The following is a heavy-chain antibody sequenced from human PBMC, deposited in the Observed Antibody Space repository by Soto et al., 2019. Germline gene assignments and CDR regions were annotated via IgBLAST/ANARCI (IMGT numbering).Heavy chain of an antibody. J-gene: IGHJ5*02. Sequence: SETPYLTCTDSGGSISSGDYYWSWIRQPPGKGLEWIGYIHYSGSTYYNPSLKSRVTISVDTSKNQFSLKLSSVTAADTAVYYCARDQASRVDPWGQGTLVTVSS. CDR1: GGSISSGDYY. CDR2: IHYSGST. CDR3: ARDQASRVDP. V-gene: IGHV4-30-4*01.